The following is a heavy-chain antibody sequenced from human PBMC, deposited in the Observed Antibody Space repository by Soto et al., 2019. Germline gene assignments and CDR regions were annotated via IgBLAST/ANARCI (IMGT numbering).Heavy chain of an antibody. V-gene: IGHV3-73*01. CDR1: GFTFSGSA. J-gene: IGHJ4*02. CDR3: TRAFGSKIDY. CDR2: IRSKANSYAT. Sequence: HPGGSLRLSCAASGFTFSGSAMHWVRQASGKGLEWVGRIRSKANSYATAYAASVKGRFTISRDDSKNTAYLQMNSLKTEDTAVYYCTRAFGSKIDYWGQGTLVTVSS. D-gene: IGHD3-3*01.